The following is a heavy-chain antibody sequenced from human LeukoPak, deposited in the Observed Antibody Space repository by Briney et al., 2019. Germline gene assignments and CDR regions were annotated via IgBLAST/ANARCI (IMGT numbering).Heavy chain of an antibody. CDR2: IYYSGST. CDR3: ARFYYYGSGSYRGNWFDP. CDR1: GGSISSSSYY. D-gene: IGHD3-10*01. V-gene: IGHV4-39*01. J-gene: IGHJ5*02. Sequence: SETLSLTCTVSGGSISSSSYYWGWIRQPPGKGLEWIGSIYYSGSTYCNPSLKSRVTISVDTSKNQFSLKLSSVTAADTAVYYCARFYYYGSGSYRGNWFDPWGQGTLVTVSS.